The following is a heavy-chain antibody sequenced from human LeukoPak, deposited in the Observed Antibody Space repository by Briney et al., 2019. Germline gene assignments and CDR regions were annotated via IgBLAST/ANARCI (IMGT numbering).Heavy chain of an antibody. V-gene: IGHV1-18*01. J-gene: IGHJ4*02. Sequence: GASVKVSCKASGYTFTSYGISWLRQAPGQGLEWMGWISAYNGNTNYAQKLQGRVTMTTDTSTSTAYMELRSLRSDDTAVYYCARDARHCTSSSCYSFYLDSWGQGTLVTISS. CDR3: ARDARHCTSSSCYSFYLDS. D-gene: IGHD2-2*01. CDR1: GYTFTSYG. CDR2: ISAYNGNT.